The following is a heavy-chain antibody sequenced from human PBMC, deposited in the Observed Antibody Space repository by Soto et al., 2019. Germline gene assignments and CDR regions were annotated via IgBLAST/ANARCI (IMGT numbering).Heavy chain of an antibody. J-gene: IGHJ1*01. Sequence: PSETLSLTCAVYGGSFSGYYWSWIRQPPGKGLEWIGEINHSGSTNYNPSLKSRVTISVDTSKNQFSLKLSSVTAADTAVYYCARGPLRGYCSGGSCYKQQEYSQHWGQGTLVTVSS. D-gene: IGHD2-15*01. CDR2: INHSGST. CDR1: GGSFSGYY. CDR3: ARGPLRGYCSGGSCYKQQEYSQH. V-gene: IGHV4-34*01.